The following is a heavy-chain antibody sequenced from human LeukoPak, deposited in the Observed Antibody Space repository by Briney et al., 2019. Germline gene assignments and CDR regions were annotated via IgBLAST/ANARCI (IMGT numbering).Heavy chain of an antibody. Sequence: GGSLRLSCAASGFTFSSYEMNWVRQAPGKGLEWVSYISSSGSTIYYADSVKGRFTISRDNAKNSLYLQMNSLRAEDTAVYYCARDLGYYDSSGYLDYWGQGTLVTVSS. CDR1: GFTFSSYE. CDR3: ARDLGYYDSSGYLDY. CDR2: ISSSGSTI. D-gene: IGHD3-22*01. J-gene: IGHJ4*02. V-gene: IGHV3-48*03.